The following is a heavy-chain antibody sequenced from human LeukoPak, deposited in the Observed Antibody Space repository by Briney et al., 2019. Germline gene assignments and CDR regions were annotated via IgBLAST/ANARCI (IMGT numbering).Heavy chain of an antibody. Sequence: ASVKVSCKASGYTFTRNYLHWVRQTPGLGLEWLGYISAYNGNTNYAQKVQGRITMTTDTSTSTAYMEMRSLRSDDTAVYYCARDCSGSSCYWIHWGQGTLVTVSS. V-gene: IGHV1-18*04. CDR2: ISAYNGNT. D-gene: IGHD2-15*01. J-gene: IGHJ4*02. CDR1: GYTFTRNY. CDR3: ARDCSGSSCYWIH.